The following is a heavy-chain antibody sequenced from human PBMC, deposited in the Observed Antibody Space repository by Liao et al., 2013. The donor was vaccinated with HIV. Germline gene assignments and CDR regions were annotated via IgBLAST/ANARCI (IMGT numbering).Heavy chain of an antibody. CDR1: GGSISSSSYY. CDR3: AATRITIFGVVIPNWYFDL. J-gene: IGHJ2*01. CDR2: IYYSGST. D-gene: IGHD3-3*01. Sequence: QVQLQQWGAGLLKPSETLSLTCAVSGGSISSSSYYWGWIRQPPGKGLEWIGSIYYSGSTYYNPSLKSRVTISVDTSKNQFSLKLSSVTAADTAVYYCAATRITIFGVVIPNWYFDLWGRGTLVTVSS. V-gene: IGHV4-39*07.